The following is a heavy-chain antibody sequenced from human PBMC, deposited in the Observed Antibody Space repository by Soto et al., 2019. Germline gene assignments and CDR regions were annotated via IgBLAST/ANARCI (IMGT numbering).Heavy chain of an antibody. V-gene: IGHV3-53*02. J-gene: IGHJ4*02. CDR2: IYSGGST. D-gene: IGHD6-19*01. CDR1: GFTVSSNY. Sequence: EVQLVETGGGLIQPGGSLRLSCAASGFTVSSNYMSWVRQAPGKGLEWVSVIYSGGSTYYADSVKGRFTISRDKSKKTLYLQMNSLRAEDTAVYYCARDSGIGGWYGPGGDYWGQGTLVTVSS. CDR3: ARDSGIGGWYGPGGDY.